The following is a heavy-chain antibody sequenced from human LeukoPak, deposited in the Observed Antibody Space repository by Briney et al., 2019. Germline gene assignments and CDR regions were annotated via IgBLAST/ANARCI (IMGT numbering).Heavy chain of an antibody. CDR3: AREGKYGSGSYYPHY. J-gene: IGHJ4*02. CDR1: GYTFTGYY. Sequence: GASVKVSCKASGYTFTGYYMHWVRQAPGQGLEWMGWINPNSGNTGYAQKFQGRVTMTRNTSISTAYMELSSLRSEDTAVYYCAREGKYGSGSYYPHYWGQGTLVTVSS. V-gene: IGHV1-8*02. D-gene: IGHD3-10*01. CDR2: INPNSGNT.